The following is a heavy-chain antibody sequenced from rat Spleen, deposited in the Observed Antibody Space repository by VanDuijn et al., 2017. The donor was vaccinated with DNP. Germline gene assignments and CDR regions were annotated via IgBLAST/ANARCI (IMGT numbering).Heavy chain of an antibody. CDR3: TTDGYSSYSPLDY. Sequence: EVKLVESGGGLVQPGRSLKLSCAASGFTFINYGMAWVRQAPTKGLEWVAFINNGGDKIYYRDSVKGRFTISRDKAKSSLYLQMDSLRSEDTATYYCTTDGYSSYSPLDYWGQGVMVTISS. D-gene: IGHD1-2*01. CDR1: GFTFINYG. V-gene: IGHV5-27*01. J-gene: IGHJ2*01. CDR2: INNGGDKI.